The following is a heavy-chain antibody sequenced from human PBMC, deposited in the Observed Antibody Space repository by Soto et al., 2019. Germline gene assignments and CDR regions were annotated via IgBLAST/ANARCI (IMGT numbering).Heavy chain of an antibody. V-gene: IGHV5-51*01. CDR2: IYPGDSDT. CDR1: GYSFPSYW. D-gene: IGHD6-19*01. CDR3: ARPLDTSGWYDY. J-gene: IGHJ4*02. Sequence: GESLKISCKGSGYSFPSYWIAWVRQMPGKGLELMGIIYPGDSDTRYSPSFQGQVTMSADKSISTAYLQWSSLKASDSAIYYCARPLDTSGWYDYWGQGTLVTVSS.